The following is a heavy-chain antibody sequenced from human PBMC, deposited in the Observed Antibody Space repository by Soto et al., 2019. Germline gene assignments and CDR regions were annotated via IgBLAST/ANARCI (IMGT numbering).Heavy chain of an antibody. CDR1: GFTFSSYW. V-gene: IGHV3-74*01. CDR2: MNSDGSSI. J-gene: IGHJ4*02. Sequence: EVQLVESGGGLVQPGGSLRLSCAASGFTFSSYWMHWVRQAPGKGPVWVSRMNSDGSSISYADSMKGRFTISRDNAKNTLYVQMNSLRVDDRAVYYCARDTWGYFSSYDYWGQGTLVTVSS. CDR3: ARDTWGYFSSYDY. D-gene: IGHD3-16*01.